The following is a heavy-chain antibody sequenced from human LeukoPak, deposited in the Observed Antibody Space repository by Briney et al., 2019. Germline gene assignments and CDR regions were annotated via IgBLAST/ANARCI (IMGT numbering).Heavy chain of an antibody. V-gene: IGHV1-18*01. J-gene: IGHJ4*02. D-gene: IGHD2-2*01. CDR2: ISAYNGNT. CDR3: ARVMSRCSSTSCPLVY. CDR1: GYTFTSYG. Sequence: ASVKVSCKASGYTFTSYGISWVRQAPGQGLEWMGWISAYNGNTNYAQKLQGRVTITTDTSTSTAYMELRSLRSDDTAVYYGARVMSRCSSTSCPLVYWGQGTLVTVSS.